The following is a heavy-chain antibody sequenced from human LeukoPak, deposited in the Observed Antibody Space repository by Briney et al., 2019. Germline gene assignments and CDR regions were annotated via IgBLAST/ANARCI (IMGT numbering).Heavy chain of an antibody. V-gene: IGHV3-7*01. CDR2: INQDGSEK. CDR3: AREGCSGGSCYHNWFDP. D-gene: IGHD2-15*01. CDR1: GFTFSSYW. J-gene: IGHJ5*02. Sequence: GGSLRLSCAASGFTFSSYWMSWVRQAPGQGREWGANINQDGSEKYYVDSVKGRFTISRDNAKNSLYLQMNSLRAEDKAVYYCAREGCSGGSCYHNWFDPWGQGTLVTVSS.